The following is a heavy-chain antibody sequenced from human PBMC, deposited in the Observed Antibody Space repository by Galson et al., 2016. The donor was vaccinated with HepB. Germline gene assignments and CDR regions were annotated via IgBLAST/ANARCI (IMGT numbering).Heavy chain of an antibody. D-gene: IGHD5-12*01. CDR1: GFSVSTTY. CDR3: ARDSGYNEHGGFDN. J-gene: IGHJ4*02. CDR2: IFSGGTT. Sequence: SLRLSCAASGFSVSTTYMAWVRQSPGKGLERVSAIFSGGTTFYADSLMGRFTISRDSSSNTLYLQMRSLRAEDTAVYYCARDSGYNEHGGFDNWGQGTLVTVSS. V-gene: IGHV3-66*01.